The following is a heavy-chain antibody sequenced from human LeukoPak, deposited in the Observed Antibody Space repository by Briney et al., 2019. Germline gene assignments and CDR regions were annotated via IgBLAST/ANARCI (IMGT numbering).Heavy chain of an antibody. Sequence: PSETLSLTCTVSGGSISSYYWGWIRQPPGKGLEWIGSIYYSGSTYYNPSLKSRVTISVDTSKNQFSLKLSSVTAADTAVYYCARIITGTRRIDYYYYYMDVWGKGATVTVSS. CDR3: ARIITGTRRIDYYYYYMDV. V-gene: IGHV4-39*07. CDR1: GGSISSYY. J-gene: IGHJ6*03. D-gene: IGHD1-7*01. CDR2: IYYSGST.